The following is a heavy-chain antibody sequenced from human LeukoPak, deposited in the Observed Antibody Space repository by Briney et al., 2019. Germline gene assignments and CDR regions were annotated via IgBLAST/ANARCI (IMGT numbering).Heavy chain of an antibody. CDR3: AKTYYDFWSGLSY. CDR1: GFTFSDYY. D-gene: IGHD3-3*01. CDR2: ISNSGSPI. J-gene: IGHJ4*02. Sequence: GGSLRLSCAASGFTFSDYYMSWIRQAPGKGLEWISYISNSGSPIYYADSVKGRFTISRDNSKNTLYLQMNSLRAEDTAVYYCAKTYYDFWSGLSYWGQGTLVTVSS. V-gene: IGHV3-11*01.